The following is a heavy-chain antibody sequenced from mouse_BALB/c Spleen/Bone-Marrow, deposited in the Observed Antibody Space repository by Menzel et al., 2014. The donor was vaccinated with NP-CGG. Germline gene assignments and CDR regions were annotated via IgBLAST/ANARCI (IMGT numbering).Heavy chain of an antibody. J-gene: IGHJ4*01. V-gene: IGHV5-9-1*01. Sequence: EVMLGESGGGLVKPGGSLKLSCAVSGFTFSSYAMSWVRQTPEKRLVWVATISSGGSYTYYPDSVKGRFTISRDNAKNTLYLQMSSLRSEDTAMYYCARKLEYGDYDAMDYWGQGTSVTVSS. D-gene: IGHD2-13*01. CDR1: GFTFSSYA. CDR2: ISSGGSYT. CDR3: ARKLEYGDYDAMDY.